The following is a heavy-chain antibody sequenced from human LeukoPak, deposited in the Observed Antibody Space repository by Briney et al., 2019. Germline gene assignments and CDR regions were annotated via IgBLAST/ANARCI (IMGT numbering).Heavy chain of an antibody. CDR1: GYSISSGYY. CDR3: ARDVLRGTYYFDY. D-gene: IGHD2-8*01. V-gene: IGHV4-38-2*02. Sequence: SETLSLTCTVSGYSISSGYYWGWIRQPPGKGLEWIGSIYHSGSTYYNPSLKSRVTISVDTSKNQFSLKLGSVTAADTAVYYCARDVLRGTYYFDYWGQGTLVTVSS. CDR2: IYHSGST. J-gene: IGHJ4*02.